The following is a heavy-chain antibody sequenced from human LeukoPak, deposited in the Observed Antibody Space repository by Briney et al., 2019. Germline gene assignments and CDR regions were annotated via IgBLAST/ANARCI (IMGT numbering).Heavy chain of an antibody. V-gene: IGHV3-53*01. CDR2: MYSGGDT. D-gene: IGHD6-13*01. CDR3: ARDAPQVPAAGVLAS. CDR1: GFTVSDNY. J-gene: IGHJ5*02. Sequence: GGSLRLSCAASGFTVSDNYMSWVRQAPGKGLEWVSVMYSGGDTYYANSVKGRFTFSRDISKNTLYLQMNGLRTEDAAMYYCARDAPQVPAAGVLASWGQGTLVTVSS.